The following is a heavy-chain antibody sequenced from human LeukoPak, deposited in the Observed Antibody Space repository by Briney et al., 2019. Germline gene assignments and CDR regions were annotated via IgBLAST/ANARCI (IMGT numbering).Heavy chain of an antibody. J-gene: IGHJ6*03. CDR2: IVVGSGNT. V-gene: IGHV1-58*02. Sequence: ASVKVSCKASGFTFTSSAMQWVRQARGQRLEWIGWIVVGSGNTNYAQKFQERVTITRDMSTSTAYMELSSLRSEDTAVYFCAREKFTMARGVIITRNYYSMDVWGKGTTVTISS. CDR3: AREKFTMARGVIITRNYYSMDV. D-gene: IGHD3-10*01. CDR1: GFTFTSSA.